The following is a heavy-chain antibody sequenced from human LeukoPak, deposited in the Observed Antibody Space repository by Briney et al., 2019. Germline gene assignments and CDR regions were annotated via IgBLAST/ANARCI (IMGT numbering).Heavy chain of an antibody. Sequence: GGSLRLSCAASGFTFSSYWVHWVRQAPGKGLEWVSGINWNGGSTGYADSVKGRFTISRDNAKNSLYLQMNSLRAEDTALYYCARLSSTCSSGWYVYWGQGTLVTVSS. V-gene: IGHV3-20*04. CDR3: ARLSSTCSSGWYVY. CDR1: GFTFSSYW. J-gene: IGHJ4*02. CDR2: INWNGGST. D-gene: IGHD6-19*01.